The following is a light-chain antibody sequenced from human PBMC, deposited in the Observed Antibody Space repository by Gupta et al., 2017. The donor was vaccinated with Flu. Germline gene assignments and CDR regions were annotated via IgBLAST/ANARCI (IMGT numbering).Light chain of an antibody. J-gene: IGKJ4*01. Sequence: AIQMTQSPSSLSASVGDRVTLTCRESQGIGNDLGWYQQKPGKAPRLLIYAASSFQSGVPSRFSGSGSGTDFTLTISSLQPEDFATYNFLQDYNYPLTFGGGTKVEIK. CDR1: QGIGND. CDR3: LQDYNYPLT. V-gene: IGKV1-6*01. CDR2: AAS.